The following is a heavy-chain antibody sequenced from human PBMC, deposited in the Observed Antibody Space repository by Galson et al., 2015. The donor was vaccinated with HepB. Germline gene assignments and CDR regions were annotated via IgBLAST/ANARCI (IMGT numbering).Heavy chain of an antibody. CDR3: TRRGIMIAKTPGFDY. D-gene: IGHD3-16*01. CDR2: IRSKAYGGTT. Sequence: SLRLSCAASGFTFGDYAMSWVRQAPGKGLEWVGFIRSKAYGGTTEYAASVKGRFTISRDDSKSIAYLQMNSLKTEDTAVYYCTRRGIMIAKTPGFDYWGQGTLVTVSS. CDR1: GFTFGDYA. V-gene: IGHV3-49*04. J-gene: IGHJ4*02.